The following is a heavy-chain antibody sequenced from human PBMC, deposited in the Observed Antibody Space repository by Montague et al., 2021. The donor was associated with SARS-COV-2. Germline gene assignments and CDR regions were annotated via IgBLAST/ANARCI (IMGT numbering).Heavy chain of an antibody. D-gene: IGHD3-3*01. V-gene: IGHV3-23*03. J-gene: IGHJ4*02. CDR3: AKVKHVHYDFWSGYRGGYFDY. Sequence: SLRLSCAASGFTFSSYAMSWVRQAPGKGLEWVSVHYSGGSSTYYXXSLKVRFTISRDNSKNPLYLQMNSLRAEDTAVYYCAKVKHVHYDFWSGYRGGYFDYWGQGTLVTVSS. CDR1: GFTFSSYA. CDR2: HYSGGSST.